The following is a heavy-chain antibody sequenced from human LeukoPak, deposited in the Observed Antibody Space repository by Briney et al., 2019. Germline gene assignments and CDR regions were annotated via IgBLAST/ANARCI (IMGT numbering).Heavy chain of an antibody. CDR3: GAYSSLDY. CDR1: GFTFSSYG. J-gene: IGHJ4*02. D-gene: IGHD3-22*01. V-gene: IGHV3-NL1*01. Sequence: GGSLRLSCAASGFTFSSYGMHWVRQAPGKGLEWVSLIYSGGSTYYADSVKGRFTISRDNSKNTLYLEMNSLRVEDTAVYFCGAYSSLDYWGQGTLVTVSS. CDR2: IYSGGST.